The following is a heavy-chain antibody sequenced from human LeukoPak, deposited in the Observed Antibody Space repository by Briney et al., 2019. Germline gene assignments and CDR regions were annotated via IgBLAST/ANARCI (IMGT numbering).Heavy chain of an antibody. CDR1: GFTFSSYA. J-gene: IGHJ5*02. CDR2: ISGSGGST. CDR3: AKEPLYGDYAPYNWFDP. Sequence: VGSLRLSCAASGFTFSSYAMSWVRQAPGKGLEWVSAISGSGGSTYYADSVKGRFTISRDNSKNTLYLQMNSLRAEDTAVYYCAKEPLYGDYAPYNWFDPWGQGTLVTVSS. V-gene: IGHV3-23*01. D-gene: IGHD4-17*01.